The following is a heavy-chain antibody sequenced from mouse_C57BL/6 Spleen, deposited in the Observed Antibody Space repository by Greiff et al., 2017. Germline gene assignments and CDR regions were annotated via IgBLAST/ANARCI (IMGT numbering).Heavy chain of an antibody. CDR3: TRGNYEGDAMDY. Sequence: EVKLVESGGGLVQPGGSMKLSCAASGFTFSDAWMDWVRQSPEKGLEWVAEIRNKANNHATYYAESVKGRFTISRDDSKSSVYLQMNSLRAEDTGSYYCTRGNYEGDAMDYWGQGTSVTVSS. V-gene: IGHV6-6*01. D-gene: IGHD2-1*01. CDR2: IRNKANNHAT. J-gene: IGHJ4*01. CDR1: GFTFSDAW.